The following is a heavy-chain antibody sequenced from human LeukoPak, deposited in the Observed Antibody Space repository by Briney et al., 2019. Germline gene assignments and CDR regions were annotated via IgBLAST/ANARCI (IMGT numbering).Heavy chain of an antibody. CDR2: INHSGST. CDR1: GGSFSGYY. V-gene: IGHV4-34*01. J-gene: IGHJ4*02. CDR3: ARGSSPQLGYCSSTSCSPFDY. D-gene: IGHD2-2*01. Sequence: SETLSLTCAVYGGSFSGYYWSWIRQPPGKGLEWIGEINHSGSTNYNPSLKSRFTISVDTSKTQFSLKLRSVTAADTAVYYCARGSSPQLGYCSSTSCSPFDYWGQGTLVTVSS.